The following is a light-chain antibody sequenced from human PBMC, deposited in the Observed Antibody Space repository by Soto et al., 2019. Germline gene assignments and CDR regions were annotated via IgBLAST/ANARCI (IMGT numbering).Light chain of an antibody. Sequence: EIVLTQSPATLSLSPGERATLSCRASQSVSSYLAWYQQKPGQAPRLLIYDASNRATGIPARFSGSGSGTDFTLTISSLQPEDIGTYYCQKYNSAPLTFGGGTQVEIK. V-gene: IGKV3-11*01. CDR2: DAS. CDR1: QSVSSY. CDR3: QKYNSAPLT. J-gene: IGKJ4*01.